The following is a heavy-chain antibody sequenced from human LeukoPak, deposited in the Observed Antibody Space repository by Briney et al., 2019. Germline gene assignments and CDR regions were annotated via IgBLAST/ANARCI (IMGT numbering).Heavy chain of an antibody. CDR3: ARDLVHYYDSSGYYSDNAFDI. CDR2: IYTSGST. J-gene: IGHJ3*02. CDR1: GGSISSYY. D-gene: IGHD3-22*01. Sequence: SETLSLTCTVSGGSISSYYWSWIRQPAGKGLEWIGRIYTSGSTNYNPSLKGRVTMSVDTSKTQFSLKLSSVTAADTAVYYCARDLVHYYDSSGYYSDNAFDIWGQGTMVTVSS. V-gene: IGHV4-4*07.